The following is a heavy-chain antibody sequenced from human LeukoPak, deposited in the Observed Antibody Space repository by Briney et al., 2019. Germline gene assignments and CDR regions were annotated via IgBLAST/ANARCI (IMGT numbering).Heavy chain of an antibody. D-gene: IGHD4-23*01. CDR2: ISDSGRAT. V-gene: IGHV3-23*01. CDR1: GFTFNNYA. Sequence: PGGSLRLSCAASGFTFNNYAMSWVRQAPGKGLEWVSGISDSGRATYYTDSVRGRCTISRDNSKNTVYLQMNSLRAEDTAVYYCARIRRWFDYWGQGTLVTVSS. CDR3: ARIRRWFDY. J-gene: IGHJ4*02.